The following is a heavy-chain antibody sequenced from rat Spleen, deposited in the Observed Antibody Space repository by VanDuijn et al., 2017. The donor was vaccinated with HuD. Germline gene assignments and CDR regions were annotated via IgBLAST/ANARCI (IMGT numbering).Heavy chain of an antibody. J-gene: IGHJ3*01. V-gene: IGHV5-27*01. CDR3: TTERYPPFAY. CDR1: GFTFSNYG. CDR2: ISYDGGST. Sequence: EVQLVESGGGLVQPGRSLKLSCAASGFTFSNYGMAWVRQAPKKGLEWVAYISYDGGSTYNRDSVKGQFTISRDNAKSTLYLQIDSLGSEDTATYYCTTERYPPFAYWGQGTLVTVSS. D-gene: IGHD1-5*01.